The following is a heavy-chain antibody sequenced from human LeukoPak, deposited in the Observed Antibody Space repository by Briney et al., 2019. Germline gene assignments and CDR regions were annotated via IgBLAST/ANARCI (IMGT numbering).Heavy chain of an antibody. CDR3: ARPNYGDYGSDAFDI. D-gene: IGHD4-17*01. Sequence: SETLSLTCTVSGGSISSYYWSWIRQPAGKGLQWIGRIYTSGSTNYNPSLKSRVTISVDTSKNQLSLKLSSVTAADTAVYYCARPNYGDYGSDAFDIWGQGTMVTVSS. J-gene: IGHJ3*02. CDR1: GGSISSYY. V-gene: IGHV4-4*07. CDR2: IYTSGST.